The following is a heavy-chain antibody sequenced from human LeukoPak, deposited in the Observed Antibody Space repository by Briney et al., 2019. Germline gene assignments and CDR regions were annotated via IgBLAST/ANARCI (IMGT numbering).Heavy chain of an antibody. CDR3: ARDQVVVAATHLRAFDY. CDR1: GFIFRSYA. CDR2: VRGSGTNA. D-gene: IGHD2-15*01. J-gene: IGHJ4*02. Sequence: GGSLRLSCAASGFIFRSYAMSWVRQAPGKGLEWVSSVRGSGTNAIYADSVKGRFTISRDNSEHLLYLQMNSLGAEDTAVYYCARDQVVVAATHLRAFDYWGQGTLVTVSS. V-gene: IGHV3-23*01.